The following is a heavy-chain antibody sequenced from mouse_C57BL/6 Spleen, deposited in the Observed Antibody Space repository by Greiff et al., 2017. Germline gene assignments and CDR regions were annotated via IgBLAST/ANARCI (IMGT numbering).Heavy chain of an antibody. CDR2: IYPGSGST. D-gene: IGHD2-3*01. V-gene: IGHV1-55*01. CDR3: ARSSYDGYYAWFAY. J-gene: IGHJ3*01. Sequence: QVHVKQPGAELVKPGASVKMSCKASGYTFTSYWITWVKQRPGQGLEWIGDIYPGSGSTNYNEKFKSKATLTVDTSSSTAYMPLSSLTSEDSAVYYCARSSYDGYYAWFAYWGQGTLVTVSA. CDR1: GYTFTSYW.